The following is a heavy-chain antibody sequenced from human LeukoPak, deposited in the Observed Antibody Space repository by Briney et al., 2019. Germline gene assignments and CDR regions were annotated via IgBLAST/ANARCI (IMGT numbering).Heavy chain of an antibody. CDR1: GFTFSSYS. J-gene: IGHJ3*02. V-gene: IGHV3-48*01. CDR3: ARPTPGYCSSTSCPRAFDI. Sequence: GGSLRLSCAASGFTFSSYSMNRVRQAPGKGLEWVSYISSSSSTIYYADSVKGRFTISRDNAKNSLYLQMNSLRAEDTAVYYCARPTPGYCSSTSCPRAFDIWGQGTMVTVSS. D-gene: IGHD2-2*01. CDR2: ISSSSSTI.